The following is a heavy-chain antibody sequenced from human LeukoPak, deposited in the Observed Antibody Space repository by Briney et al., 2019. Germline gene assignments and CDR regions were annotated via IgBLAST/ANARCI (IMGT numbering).Heavy chain of an antibody. CDR1: GGSISSYY. J-gene: IGHJ4*02. CDR3: ASGGMARGY. Sequence: PSQTLSLTCTVSGGSISSYYWSWLRQPPGKGLEWIGYIYYSGSTNYNPSLKSRVTISVDTSKNQFSLKLSSVTAADTAVYYCASGGMARGYWGQGTLVTVSS. D-gene: IGHD5-24*01. V-gene: IGHV4-59*01. CDR2: IYYSGST.